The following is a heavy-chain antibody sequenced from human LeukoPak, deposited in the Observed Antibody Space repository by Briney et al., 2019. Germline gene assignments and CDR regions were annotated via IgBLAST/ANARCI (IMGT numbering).Heavy chain of an antibody. V-gene: IGHV4-59*08. CDR2: IYYSGNT. J-gene: IGHJ3*02. CDR1: GGSISGDH. CDR3: ARRNDFDI. Sequence: SETLSLTCTVSGGSISGDHWNWIRQPPGKGLEWIGNIYYSGNTNYNPSLKSRVTISVDTSKNQFSLKLSSVTATDTAVYYCARRNDFDIWGQGTMVTVSS.